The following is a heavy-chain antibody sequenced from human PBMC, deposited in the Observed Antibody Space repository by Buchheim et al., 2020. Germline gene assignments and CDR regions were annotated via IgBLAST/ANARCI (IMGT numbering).Heavy chain of an antibody. CDR1: GFTFSDLW. CDR2: INSDGSST. CDR3: ARDPLLNGGTLDY. J-gene: IGHJ4*02. V-gene: IGHV3-74*01. Sequence: VQLVESGGGLVQPGGSLRLSCAASGFTFSDLWMHWVRQTPGKGLMWVPRINSDGSSTIYGESVKGRFTVSRDNAKNTLYLQMNSLRAEDTGVYYCARDPLLNGGTLDYWGQGT. D-gene: IGHD1-1*01.